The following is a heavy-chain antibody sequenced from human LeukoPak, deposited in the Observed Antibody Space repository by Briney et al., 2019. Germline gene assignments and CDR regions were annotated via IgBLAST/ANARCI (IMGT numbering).Heavy chain of an antibody. CDR2: IYHSGST. CDR1: GYSISSGHY. Sequence: PSETLSLTCTVSGYSISSGHYWGWIRQPPGKGLEWIGSIYHSGSTYYNPSLKSRVTISVDTSKNQFSLKLSSVTAADTAVYYCAREGDYYDSSGSYPFDYWGQGTLVTVSS. D-gene: IGHD3-22*01. V-gene: IGHV4-38-2*02. CDR3: AREGDYYDSSGSYPFDY. J-gene: IGHJ4*02.